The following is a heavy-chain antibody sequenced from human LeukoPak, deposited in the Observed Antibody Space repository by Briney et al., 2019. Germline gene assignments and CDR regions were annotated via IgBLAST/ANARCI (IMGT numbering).Heavy chain of an antibody. V-gene: IGHV3-72*01. J-gene: IGHJ4*02. CDR1: AFIFSDHY. CDR2: ITKKANTYTT. D-gene: IGHD2-15*01. Sequence: GGSLRLSCAASAFIFSDHYVDWVRQAPGKGLEWIGRITKKANTYTTEYAVSVRGRFTISRDDSKSSLFLQMNRLRTDDTAVYYCARASPLGYGSPFDYWGQGTLLTVSS. CDR3: ARASPLGYGSPFDY.